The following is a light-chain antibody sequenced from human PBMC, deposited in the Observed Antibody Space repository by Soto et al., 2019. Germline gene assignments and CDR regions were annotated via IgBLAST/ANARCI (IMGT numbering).Light chain of an antibody. CDR2: RGN. CDR1: SSNIGSNS. Sequence: QSVLTQPPSTSGTPGQRVTISCSGSSSNIGSNSVFWYQQLPGTAPKLLIQRGNERPSGVPDRFSGSKSGTSASLAISGLRSEDEADYYCAVWDDSLSGRVFGGGTKLTVL. V-gene: IGLV1-47*01. J-gene: IGLJ3*02. CDR3: AVWDDSLSGRV.